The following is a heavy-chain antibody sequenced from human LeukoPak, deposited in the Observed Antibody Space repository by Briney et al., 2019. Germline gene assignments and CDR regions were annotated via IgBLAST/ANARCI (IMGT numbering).Heavy chain of an antibody. V-gene: IGHV1-2*02. Sequence: ASVKVSCKASGYTFTDYYIHWVRQAPGQGLEWMGWINPNSGGTNYAQKFQGRVTMTRDTSINTAYMELSRLRPDDAAVYSCAGGITTRHFYYGMDVWGQGTTVTVSS. CDR1: GYTFTDYY. J-gene: IGHJ6*02. CDR3: AGGITTRHFYYGMDV. CDR2: INPNSGGT. D-gene: IGHD3-22*01.